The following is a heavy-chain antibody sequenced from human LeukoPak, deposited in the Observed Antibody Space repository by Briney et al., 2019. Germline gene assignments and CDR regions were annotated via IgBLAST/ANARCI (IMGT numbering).Heavy chain of an antibody. J-gene: IGHJ4*02. V-gene: IGHV3-7*03. CDR3: AKDLDHYDSSGYLH. CDR2: IKQDGSAQ. CDR1: GFTFSRYW. Sequence: GGSLRLSCAASGFTFSRYWMNWVRQAPGKGLEWVANIKQDGSAQNYVDSVKGRFTISRDNSKNTLSLQMNSLRAEDTAVYYCAKDLDHYDSSGYLHWGQGTPVTVSS. D-gene: IGHD3-22*01.